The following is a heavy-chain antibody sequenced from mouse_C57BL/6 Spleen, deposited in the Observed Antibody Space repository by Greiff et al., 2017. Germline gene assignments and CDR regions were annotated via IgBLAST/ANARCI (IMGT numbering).Heavy chain of an antibody. J-gene: IGHJ1*03. CDR1: GFTFSDYG. CDR2: ISNLAYSI. Sequence: EVQVEESGGGLVQPGASLKLSCAASGFTFSDYGMAWVRQAPRKGPEWVAFISNLAYSIYYADTVTGRFTLSRENAKNTLYLELSSLRSEDTAMYYCARSTVGGYFDVWGTGTTVTVSS. V-gene: IGHV5-15*04. CDR3: ARSTVGGYFDV. D-gene: IGHD1-1*01.